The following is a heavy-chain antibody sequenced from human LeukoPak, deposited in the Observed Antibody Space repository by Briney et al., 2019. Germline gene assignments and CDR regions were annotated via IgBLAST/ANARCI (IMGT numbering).Heavy chain of an antibody. CDR1: GFTFSSYA. CDR3: ARGLLQYVDWLLPSFDY. V-gene: IGHV3-7*01. J-gene: IGHJ4*02. CDR2: IRQAGSET. Sequence: GGSLRLSCAASGFTFSSYAMSWVRQAPGKGLEWVANIRQAGSETYYVDSVKGRFTISRDNAKNSLYLQMNSLRAEDTAVYYCARGLLQYVDWLLPSFDYWGQGTLVTVSS. D-gene: IGHD3-9*01.